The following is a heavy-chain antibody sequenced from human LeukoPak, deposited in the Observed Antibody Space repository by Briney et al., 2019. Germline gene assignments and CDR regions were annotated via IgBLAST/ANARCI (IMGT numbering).Heavy chain of an antibody. CDR2: TDWSGST. J-gene: IGHJ4*02. Sequence: SETLSLTCTVSGGSISSYYWSWIRQPPGKGLEWIAYTDWSGSTECNPSLQSRATISLDTSKNQLSLKLSSLIAADTAIYYCARDGATTFLDYWGQGTLVTVSS. V-gene: IGHV4-59*01. CDR1: GGSISSYY. CDR3: ARDGATTFLDY. D-gene: IGHD1/OR15-1a*01.